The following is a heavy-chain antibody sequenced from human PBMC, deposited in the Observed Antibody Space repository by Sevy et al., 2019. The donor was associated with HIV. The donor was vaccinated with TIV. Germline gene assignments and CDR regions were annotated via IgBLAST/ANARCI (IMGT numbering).Heavy chain of an antibody. CDR2: IYYSGRT. CDR3: ARAPTIFGVVDY. CDR1: GGSISSGGYY. V-gene: IGHV4-31*03. J-gene: IGHJ4*02. Sequence: SETLSLTCTVSGGSISSGGYYWSWIRQHPGKGLEWIGYIYYSGRTYYNPSLKSRVTISVDTSKNQFSLKLSSVTAADTAVYYCARAPTIFGVVDYWGQGTLVTVSS. D-gene: IGHD3-3*01.